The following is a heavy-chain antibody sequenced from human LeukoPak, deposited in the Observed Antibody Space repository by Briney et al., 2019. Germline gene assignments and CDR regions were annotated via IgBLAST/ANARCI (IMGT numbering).Heavy chain of an antibody. CDR3: ARGGIPDFDY. CDR2: INHSGST. Sequence: SETLSLTCAVYGGSFSGYYWSWIRQPPGKGLEWIGEINHSGSTNYNPSLKSRVTISVDTSKNQFSLKLSSVTAADTAVYYCARGGIPDFDYWGQGTLVTVSS. V-gene: IGHV4-34*01. J-gene: IGHJ4*02. D-gene: IGHD6-13*01. CDR1: GGSFSGYY.